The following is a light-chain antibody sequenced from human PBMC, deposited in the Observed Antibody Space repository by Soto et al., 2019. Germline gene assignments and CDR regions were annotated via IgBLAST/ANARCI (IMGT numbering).Light chain of an antibody. CDR2: DAS. Sequence: EAVLTQSPATLSLSPGETATLSCRASHDVDIYLAWYQQRPGQAPRLLIYDASNRATGIPARFSGSGSGTDFTLTIRSLEPEDVAVYYCQQRKYWPPLTFGQGTRQEIK. CDR3: QQRKYWPPLT. V-gene: IGKV3-11*01. J-gene: IGKJ5*01. CDR1: HDVDIY.